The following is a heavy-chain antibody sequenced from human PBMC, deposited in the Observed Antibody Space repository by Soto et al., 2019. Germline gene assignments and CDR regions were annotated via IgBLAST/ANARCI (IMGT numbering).Heavy chain of an antibody. CDR3: ARALREELPIYYFDS. Sequence: QVTLKESGPVLVKPTETLTLTCTVSGFSLSKARMGVSWIRQPPGKALEWLAHIFWNDAKSYNTSLKSRLTISRDTSKSQVVLTLTNVDPVDTGTYFCARALREELPIYYFDSWGQGTLVIVSS. V-gene: IGHV2-26*02. J-gene: IGHJ4*02. CDR2: IFWNDAK. D-gene: IGHD1-7*01. CDR1: GFSLSKARMG.